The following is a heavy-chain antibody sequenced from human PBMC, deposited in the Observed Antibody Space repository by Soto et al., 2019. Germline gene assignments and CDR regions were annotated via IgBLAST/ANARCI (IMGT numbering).Heavy chain of an antibody. CDR3: TTDAGDDSSGYPSFGY. V-gene: IGHV3-15*07. Sequence: EVQLVESGGGLVKPGGSLRLSCAASGFTFSNAWMNWVRQAPGKGLEWVGRIKSKNDGGTTDHAAPVKGRFTISRDDSKNTLYLQMNSMKTEDTAVYYCTTDAGDDSSGYPSFGYWGQGTLVTVSS. CDR1: GFTFSNAW. J-gene: IGHJ4*02. D-gene: IGHD3-22*01. CDR2: IKSKNDGGTT.